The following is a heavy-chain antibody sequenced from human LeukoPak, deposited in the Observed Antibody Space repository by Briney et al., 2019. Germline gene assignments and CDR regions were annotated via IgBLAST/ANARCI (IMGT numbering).Heavy chain of an antibody. V-gene: IGHV1-69*13. CDR3: ARDGGTTERNAFDI. D-gene: IGHD2-15*01. CDR2: IIPIFGTA. CDR1: GGTFSSYA. J-gene: IGHJ3*02. Sequence: ASVKVSCKASGGTFSSYAISWVRQAPGQGLEWMGGIIPIFGTANYAPKFQGRVTITADESTSTAYMELSSLRSEDTAVYYCARDGGTTERNAFDIWGQGTMVTVSS.